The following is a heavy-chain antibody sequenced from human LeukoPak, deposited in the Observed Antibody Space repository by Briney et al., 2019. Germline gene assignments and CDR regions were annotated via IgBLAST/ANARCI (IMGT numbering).Heavy chain of an antibody. CDR2: ISSSSSYI. CDR3: ARAGATDAFDI. Sequence: GGSLGLSCAASGFTFSSYSMNWVRQAPGKGLEWVSSISSSSSYIYYADSVKGRFTISRDNAKNSLYLQMNSLRAEDTAVYYCARAGATDAFDIWGQGTMVTVSS. V-gene: IGHV3-21*01. D-gene: IGHD1-26*01. CDR1: GFTFSSYS. J-gene: IGHJ3*02.